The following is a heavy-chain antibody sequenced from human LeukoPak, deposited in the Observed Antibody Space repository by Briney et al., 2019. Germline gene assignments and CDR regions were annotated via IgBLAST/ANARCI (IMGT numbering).Heavy chain of an antibody. CDR1: GGSLTGYW. Sequence: PSETLSLTCAVYGGSLTGYWWDWIRQIPGKGLEWIGEINHDAYTHYNPSLKSRVTISLDTSKSQFSLHLSSVTAADTAVYYCAGRAEHDAFDIWGQGTMVTVS. V-gene: IGHV4-34*01. CDR2: INHDAYT. D-gene: IGHD1-14*01. CDR3: AGRAEHDAFDI. J-gene: IGHJ3*02.